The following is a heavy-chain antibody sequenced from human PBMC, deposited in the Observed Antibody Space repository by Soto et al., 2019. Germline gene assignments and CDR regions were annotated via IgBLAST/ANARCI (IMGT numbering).Heavy chain of an antibody. J-gene: IGHJ5*02. Sequence: ASVKVSCKASGGTFSSYAISWVLQAPGQGLEWMGGIIPIFGTANYAQKFQGRVTITADESTSTAYMELSSLRSEDTAVYYCAGAPGGIAVAVWFDPWGQGTLVTVSS. CDR3: AGAPGGIAVAVWFDP. D-gene: IGHD6-19*01. CDR2: IIPIFGTA. V-gene: IGHV1-69*13. CDR1: GGTFSSYA.